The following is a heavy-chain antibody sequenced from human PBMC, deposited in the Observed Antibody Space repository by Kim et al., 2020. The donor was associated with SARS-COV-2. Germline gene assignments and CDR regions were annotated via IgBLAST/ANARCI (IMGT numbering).Heavy chain of an antibody. D-gene: IGHD5-12*01. J-gene: IGHJ3*02. V-gene: IGHV4-61*01. CDR1: GGSVSSGSYY. CDR3: ARERSLPNGYNLDAFDI. Sequence: SETLSLTCTVSGGSVSSGSYYWSWIRQPPGKGLEWIGYIYYSGSTNYNPSLKSRVTISVDTSKNQFSLKLSSVTAADTAVYYCARERSLPNGYNLDAFDIWGQGTMVTVSS. CDR2: IYYSGST.